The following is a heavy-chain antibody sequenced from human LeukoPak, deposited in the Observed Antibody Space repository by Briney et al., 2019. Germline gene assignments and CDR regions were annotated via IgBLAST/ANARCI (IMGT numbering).Heavy chain of an antibody. CDR1: GGSFSGYY. Sequence: SETLSLTCAVYGGSFSGYYWSWIRQPPGKGLEWIGEINHSGSTNYNPSLESRVTISVDTSKNQFSLKLSSVTAADTAVYYCARADYGDGLDYWGQGTLVTVSS. J-gene: IGHJ4*02. D-gene: IGHD4-17*01. V-gene: IGHV4-34*01. CDR3: ARADYGDGLDY. CDR2: INHSGST.